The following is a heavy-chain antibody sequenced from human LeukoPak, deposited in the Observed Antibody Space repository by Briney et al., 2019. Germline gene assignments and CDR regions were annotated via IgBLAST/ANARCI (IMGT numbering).Heavy chain of an antibody. D-gene: IGHD5-18*01. CDR2: ISYDGSNK. J-gene: IGHJ4*02. CDR3: AKPSAMGITADFDY. V-gene: IGHV3-30*18. CDR1: GFTFSSYG. Sequence: GGSLRLSCAASGFTFSSYGMRWVRQAPGKGLEWVAVISYDGSNKYYADSVKGRFTISRDNSKNTLYLQMNSLRAEDTAVYYCAKPSAMGITADFDYWGQGTLVTVSS.